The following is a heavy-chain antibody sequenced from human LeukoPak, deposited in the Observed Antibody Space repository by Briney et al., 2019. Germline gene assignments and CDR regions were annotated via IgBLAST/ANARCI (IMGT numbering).Heavy chain of an antibody. CDR1: GFTFTNDA. CDR3: ARDGIHGNYYFDY. Sequence: PGGSLRLSCAASGFTFTNDAMHWVRQAPGKGLEWVAVIRYDGSKKYYADAVKGRVTLSRDNSKNLVSLQMNSLSAEDAAVYYCARDGIHGNYYFDYWGQGTLVTVSS. V-gene: IGHV3-30*04. D-gene: IGHD4-23*01. J-gene: IGHJ4*02. CDR2: IRYDGSKK.